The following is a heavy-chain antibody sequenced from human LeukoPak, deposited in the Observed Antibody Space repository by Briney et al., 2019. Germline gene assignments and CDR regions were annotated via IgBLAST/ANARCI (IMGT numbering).Heavy chain of an antibody. CDR2: IYYSGST. CDR1: GGSISSYY. J-gene: IGHJ3*02. CDR3: ARLGSGRGAFDI. D-gene: IGHD3-10*02. Sequence: PSETLSLTCIVSGGSISSYYWSWIRQPPGKGLEWIAYIYYSGSTNYNPSLKSRVTISVDTSKNQFSLKLSSVTAADTAVYYCARLGSGRGAFDIWGQGTMVTVSS. V-gene: IGHV4-59*08.